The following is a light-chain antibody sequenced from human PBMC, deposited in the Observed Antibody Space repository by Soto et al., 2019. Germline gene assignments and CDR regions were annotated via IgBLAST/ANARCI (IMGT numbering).Light chain of an antibody. CDR1: QSVSNNY. J-gene: IGKJ2*01. CDR2: GSS. CDR3: QQYGSSPPYT. Sequence: VLTQSPGTLSLSPGERATLSCRASQSVSNNYFAWYQQKPGQAPRLLIFGSSDRATGIPDRFSGSGSGTDFTLTISRLEPEDFAVYYCQQYGSSPPYTFGQGTTLAIK. V-gene: IGKV3-20*01.